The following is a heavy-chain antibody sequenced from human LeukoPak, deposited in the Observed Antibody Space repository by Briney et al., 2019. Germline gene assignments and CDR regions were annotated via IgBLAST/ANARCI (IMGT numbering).Heavy chain of an antibody. Sequence: PAGSLRRYCAGSGFTVSSYGRHWVRQAPGKGLLWVAVISYDGCNKCYADSVKGRFTISRDNYKNTLYLEMNSLRAEDTAVYYCAKDGPVVTRGSYFDYWGQGSLVTVSS. J-gene: IGHJ4*02. CDR2: ISYDGCNK. V-gene: IGHV3-30*18. CDR1: GFTVSSYG. CDR3: AKDGPVVTRGSYFDY. D-gene: IGHD4-23*01.